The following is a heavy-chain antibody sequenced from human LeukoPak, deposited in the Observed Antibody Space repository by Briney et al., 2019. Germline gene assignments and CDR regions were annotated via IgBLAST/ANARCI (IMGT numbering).Heavy chain of an antibody. V-gene: IGHV3-30-3*01. D-gene: IGHD2-8*01. CDR1: GFTFSNYA. J-gene: IGHJ4*02. CDR2: ISYDENNK. Sequence: AGGSLRLSCAASGFTFSNYAMCWVRQAPGKGLEWVAVISYDENNKYYTDSVKGRFTISRDNSKNTLYLQMNSLRAEDTAVYYCARSQWSDYWGQGTLVTVSS. CDR3: ARSQWSDY.